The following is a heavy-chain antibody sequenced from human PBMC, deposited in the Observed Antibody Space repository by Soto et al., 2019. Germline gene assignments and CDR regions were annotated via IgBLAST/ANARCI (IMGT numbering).Heavy chain of an antibody. V-gene: IGHV3-21*01. CDR1: GFTFSSYS. Sequence: EVQLVESGGGLVKPGGSLRLSCAASGFTFSSYSMNWVRQAPGKGLEWVSSISSSSSYIYYADSVKGRFTISRENAKNSLYLQMNSLRAEDTAVYYCARKGYCSSTSCPRRAFAIWGQGTMVTVSS. J-gene: IGHJ3*02. D-gene: IGHD2-2*01. CDR2: ISSSSSYI. CDR3: ARKGYCSSTSCPRRAFAI.